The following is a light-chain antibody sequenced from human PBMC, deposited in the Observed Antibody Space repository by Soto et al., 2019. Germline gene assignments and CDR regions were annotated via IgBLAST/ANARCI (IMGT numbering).Light chain of an antibody. CDR3: CSYSGSGPFVV. V-gene: IGLV2-23*03. CDR1: SSDVGIYNL. CDR2: EGS. J-gene: IGLJ2*01. Sequence: QSVLTQPASVSGSPGQSITISCTGTSSDVGIYNLVSWYQQHPGKAPKLMIYEGSERPSGVSNRFSGSKSGNTASLTISGLQAEDEADYYCCSYSGSGPFVVFGRGTKLTVL.